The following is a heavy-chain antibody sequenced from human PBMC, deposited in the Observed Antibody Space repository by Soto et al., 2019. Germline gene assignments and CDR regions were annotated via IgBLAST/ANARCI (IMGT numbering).Heavy chain of an antibody. V-gene: IGHV4-38-2*02. J-gene: IGHJ6*02. CDR1: GYYISSGYY. CDR2: IYHSGST. Sequence: SETLSVTCAVSGYYISSGYYWGWIRQPPGKGLEWIGSIYHSGSTYYNPSLKSRVTISVDTSKNQFSLKLSSVTAADTAVYYCARDYGMDVWGQGTTVTVSS. CDR3: ARDYGMDV.